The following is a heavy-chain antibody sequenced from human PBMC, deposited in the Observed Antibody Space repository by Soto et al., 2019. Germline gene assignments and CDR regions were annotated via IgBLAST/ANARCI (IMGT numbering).Heavy chain of an antibody. CDR3: ARVGSSGWSPDY. V-gene: IGHV4-59*11. CDR2: IFYGGSTTY. J-gene: IGHJ4*02. Sequence: LSLTCTVSGGSISGHYWIWIRQPPGEGMEWIGYIFYGGSTTYNNNPSLKSRVSISVDTSKNQFYLRLSSVTAADTAVYYCARVGSSGWSPDYWGQGTLVTVSS. CDR1: GGSISGHY. D-gene: IGHD6-19*01.